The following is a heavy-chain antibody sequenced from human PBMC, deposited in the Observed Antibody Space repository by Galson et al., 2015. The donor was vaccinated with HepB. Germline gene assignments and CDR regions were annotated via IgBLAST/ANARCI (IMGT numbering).Heavy chain of an antibody. Sequence: SLRLSCAASGFTVSSNYMSWVRQAPGKGLEWVSVIYSGGSTYYADSVKGRFTISRDNSKNTLYLQMNSLRAEDTAVYYCARDGGCSGGSCYSDYYDSSGHPARHGAFDIWGQGTMVTVSS. V-gene: IGHV3-53*01. CDR1: GFTVSSNY. J-gene: IGHJ3*02. CDR2: IYSGGST. D-gene: IGHD2-15*01. CDR3: ARDGGCSGGSCYSDYYDSSGHPARHGAFDI.